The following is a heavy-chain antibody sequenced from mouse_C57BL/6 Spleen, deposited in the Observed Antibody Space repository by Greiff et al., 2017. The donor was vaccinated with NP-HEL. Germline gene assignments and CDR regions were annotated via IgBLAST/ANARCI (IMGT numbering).Heavy chain of an antibody. CDR1: GFSITSDCY. D-gene: IGHD2-1*01. CDR3: ARAYGNHWYFDD. V-gene: IGHV3-3*01. CDR2: TFYSGIT. Sequence: DVQLQESGPSLVRPSPTLSLTCTVTGFSITSDCYWIWIRQLPGNLLEYIGYTFYSGITYYNPSLESRTYITRDTSKNQCSLKLSSVTTEDTATYYCARAYGNHWYFDDWGTGTTVTVSS. J-gene: IGHJ1*03.